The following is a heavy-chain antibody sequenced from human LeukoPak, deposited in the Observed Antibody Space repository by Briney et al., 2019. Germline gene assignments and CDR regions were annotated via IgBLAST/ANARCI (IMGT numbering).Heavy chain of an antibody. V-gene: IGHV4-34*01. Sequence: SETLSLTCAVYGGSFSGYYWTWIRQPPGRGLEWIGEINHGGSANYNPSLKSQITISVDTSKSQFSLKMTSVTAADTAVYYCARGGDRSSSWPSWFDPWGQGTLVIVSS. CDR2: INHGGSA. CDR3: ARGGDRSSSWPSWFDP. J-gene: IGHJ5*02. CDR1: GGSFSGYY. D-gene: IGHD6-6*01.